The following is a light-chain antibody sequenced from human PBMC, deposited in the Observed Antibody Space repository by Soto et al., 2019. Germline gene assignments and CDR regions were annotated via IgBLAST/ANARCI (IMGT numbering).Light chain of an antibody. J-gene: IGKJ1*01. V-gene: IGKV4-1*01. CDR1: QRVLYSSNNKNY. CDR2: WAS. CDR3: QQHYSTPRT. Sequence: DIVMTQSPDSLAVSLGERATINCKSSQRVLYSSNNKNYLAWYQQKPGQPPKLLIYWASTRESGVPDRFSGSGSGTDFTLTISSLQAEDVAVYYCQQHYSTPRTFGQGTKVDI.